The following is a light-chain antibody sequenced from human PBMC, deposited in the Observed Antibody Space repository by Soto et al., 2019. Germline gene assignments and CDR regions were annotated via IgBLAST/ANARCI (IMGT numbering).Light chain of an antibody. Sequence: EIVMTQSPATLSVSPGERATVSCRASQSLSSNLAWYQQKPGQAPRLLIYGASTRATGIPARFSGSGSGTEFTLTISSLQSEDFAVYYCQQYNNWPITFGQGTRLEIK. CDR1: QSLSSN. CDR2: GAS. J-gene: IGKJ5*01. V-gene: IGKV3-15*01. CDR3: QQYNNWPIT.